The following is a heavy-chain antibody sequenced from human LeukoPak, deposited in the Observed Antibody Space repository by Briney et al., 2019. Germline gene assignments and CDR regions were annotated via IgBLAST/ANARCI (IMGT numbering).Heavy chain of an antibody. Sequence: SETLSLTCAVYGGSFSGYYWSWIRQPPGKGLEWIGEINHSGSTNYNPSLKSRVTISVDTSKNQFSLKLSSVTAADTAVYYCARGRTKSDSRGGRIAAAGPGDYYYYYYMDVWGKGTTVTVSS. D-gene: IGHD6-13*01. CDR2: INHSGST. J-gene: IGHJ6*03. CDR1: GGSFSGYY. V-gene: IGHV4-34*01. CDR3: ARGRTKSDSRGGRIAAAGPGDYYYYYYMDV.